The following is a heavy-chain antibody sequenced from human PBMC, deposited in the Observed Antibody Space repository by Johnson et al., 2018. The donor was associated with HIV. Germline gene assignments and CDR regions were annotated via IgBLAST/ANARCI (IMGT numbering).Heavy chain of an antibody. CDR1: GFTFSS. D-gene: IGHD5-18*01. J-gene: IGHJ3*02. V-gene: IGHV3-30*03. CDR2: ISHDGSHK. Sequence: QVQLVESGGGVVQPGRSLRLSCAASGFTFSSMHWDRQAPGKGLEWVAVISHDGSHKYYADSVKGRFSLSRDISKNTLYLQMNTLRAEDTAVYYCARVTHSYGYWGAVDIWGQGTMVTVSS. CDR3: ARVTHSYGYWGAVDI.